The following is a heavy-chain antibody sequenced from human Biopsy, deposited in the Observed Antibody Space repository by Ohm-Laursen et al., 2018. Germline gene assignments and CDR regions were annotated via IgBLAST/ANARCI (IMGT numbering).Heavy chain of an antibody. J-gene: IGHJ4*02. D-gene: IGHD6-19*01. CDR2: IDYRGST. CDR1: SGSISSYY. V-gene: IGHV4-59*08. Sequence: SETLSFTCTVSSGSISSYYWSWIRQPPGKGLEWIGYIDYRGSTKYNPSLRSRVTMSIDTSRNQFSLNLSSVTAADTAVYYCATTTMDTSGWFGNYFDSWGQGTLVTVSA. CDR3: ATTTMDTSGWFGNYFDS.